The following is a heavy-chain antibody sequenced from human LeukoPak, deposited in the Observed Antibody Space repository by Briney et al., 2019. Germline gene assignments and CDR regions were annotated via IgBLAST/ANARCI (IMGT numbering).Heavy chain of an antibody. V-gene: IGHV4-31*03. CDR3: ARLVPHYYYGLDF. D-gene: IGHD2-8*02. Sequence: PSETLSLTCTVSGGSIRSGGFYWSWIRQHPGKGLEWIGYIHHTGSTYYNPSLKSRLSISVDTPKNQFSLRLSSVTAADTAVYYCARLVPHYYYGLDFWGQGTTVTVSS. CDR2: IHHTGST. J-gene: IGHJ6*02. CDR1: GGSIRSGGFY.